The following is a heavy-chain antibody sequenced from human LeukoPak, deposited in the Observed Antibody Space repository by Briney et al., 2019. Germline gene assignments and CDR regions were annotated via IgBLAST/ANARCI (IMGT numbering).Heavy chain of an antibody. V-gene: IGHV4-39*01. Sequence: SETLSLTCTVSGGSISSSSYYWGWIRQPPGKGLEWVGSIYYSGSTYYNPSLKSRVTISGDTSKNQFSLKLSSVTAADTAVYYCARRRSGSQGIRYYFDYWGQGTLVTVSS. J-gene: IGHJ4*02. CDR2: IYYSGST. CDR3: ARRRSGSQGIRYYFDY. CDR1: GGSISSSSYY. D-gene: IGHD1-26*01.